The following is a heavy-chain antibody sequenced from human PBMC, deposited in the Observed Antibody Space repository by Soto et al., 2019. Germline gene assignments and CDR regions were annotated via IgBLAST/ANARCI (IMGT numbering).Heavy chain of an antibody. CDR2: ISPGGDST. V-gene: IGHV1-46*01. J-gene: IGHJ4*02. D-gene: IGHD6-13*01. CDR3: ARAHSEQYFDF. Sequence: GASVEVSCKASGFTFSNYYMHWVLQAPEQGLEWMGIISPGGDSTTYAQRFQGRLTMTRDTSTSTVYMDLSSLTSEDTAVYYCARAHSEQYFDFWGQGTLVTVSS. CDR1: GFTFSNYY.